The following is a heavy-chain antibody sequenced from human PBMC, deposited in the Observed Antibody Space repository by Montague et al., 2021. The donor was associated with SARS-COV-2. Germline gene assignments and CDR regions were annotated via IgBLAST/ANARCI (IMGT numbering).Heavy chain of an antibody. CDR2: INHGGST. Sequence: SETLSLTCAVHGGSFSCYYWNWIRQRPGKGLEWLGEINHGGSTNYNPSLKNRLTVSADTPKNQFSLKLTSVAATDTAVYYCARLRDGVVPSPILGIGPSFTNCDMDGWGKGTTVTVS. V-gene: IGHV4-34*01. D-gene: IGHD7-27*01. CDR3: ARLRDGVVPSPILGIGPSFTNCDMDG. J-gene: IGHJ6*03. CDR1: GGSFSCYY.